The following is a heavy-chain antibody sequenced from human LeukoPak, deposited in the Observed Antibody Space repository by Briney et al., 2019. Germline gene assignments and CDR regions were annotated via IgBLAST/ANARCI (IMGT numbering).Heavy chain of an antibody. CDR3: ARKTTTAYYYYMDI. V-gene: IGHV3-20*04. D-gene: IGHD1-1*01. Sequence: GGSLRLSCEASGFSFDDYAMIWVRQAPGKGLEGVGDINWKGSDTGYADSVKGRFTISRDNGKTSLFLEMHNLRAEDTALYFCARKTTTAYYYYMDIWGKGTTVIVSS. CDR1: GFSFDDYA. J-gene: IGHJ6*03. CDR2: INWKGSDT.